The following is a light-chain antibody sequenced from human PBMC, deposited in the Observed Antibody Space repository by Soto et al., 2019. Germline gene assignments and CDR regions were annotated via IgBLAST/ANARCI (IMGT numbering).Light chain of an antibody. CDR3: QQYNNWPAIT. V-gene: IGKV3D-15*01. CDR2: DAS. J-gene: IGKJ5*01. Sequence: EVVMTQSPATLSASPGERVTLSCRASQSVRSNLAWYQQKPGQSPRLLIYDASNRATGIPARFSGSGSGTDFTLTISSLEPEDFALYYCQQYNNWPAITFGQGTRLEIK. CDR1: QSVRSN.